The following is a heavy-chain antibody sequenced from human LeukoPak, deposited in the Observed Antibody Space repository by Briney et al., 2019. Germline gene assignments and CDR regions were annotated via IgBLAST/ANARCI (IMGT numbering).Heavy chain of an antibody. CDR2: IRSKAYGGTT. V-gene: IGHV3-49*04. J-gene: IGHJ6*02. CDR3: TRDIGAYYYYGMDV. Sequence: PGGSLRLLCTAWGFTCGDYAMSWVRQSPGRGVECGVFIRSKAYGGTTEYAASVKGRFTISRDDSKSIAYLQMNSLKTEDTAVYYCTRDIGAYYYYGMDVWGQGTTVTVSS. D-gene: IGHD3-10*01. CDR1: GFTCGDYA.